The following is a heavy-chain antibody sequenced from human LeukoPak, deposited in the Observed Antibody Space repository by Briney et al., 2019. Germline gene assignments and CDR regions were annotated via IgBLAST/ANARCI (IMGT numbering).Heavy chain of an antibody. J-gene: IGHJ4*02. Sequence: PGGSLRLSCSASGYVFSIYTMYWVRQAPGKGPEYVSTISGSGNGGSIYYADSVKGRFTISRDDSKSIVYLQMNGLRSEDTAVYYCAKDQRWESPHYLDSWGQGTLVTVSS. CDR1: GYVFSIYT. D-gene: IGHD1-26*01. CDR3: AKDQRWESPHYLDS. CDR2: ISGSGNGGSI. V-gene: IGHV3-64D*06.